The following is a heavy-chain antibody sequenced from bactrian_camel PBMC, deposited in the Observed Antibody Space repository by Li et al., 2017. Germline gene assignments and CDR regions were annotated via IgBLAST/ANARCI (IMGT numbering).Heavy chain of an antibody. J-gene: IGHJ6*01. CDR3: VRGRADGTVWEFGY. V-gene: IGHV3S25*01. Sequence: QLVESGGGLVQPGGSLRLSCAASGFTFSMYWMYWVRQAPGKGPEWVSSIDRDGRTSDYSDSVKGRFTISRDSAKNTVYLQMNTLKPEDTAVYYCVRGRADGTVWEFGYWGQGTQVTVS. CDR1: GFTFSMYW. D-gene: IGHD5*01. CDR2: IDRDGRTS.